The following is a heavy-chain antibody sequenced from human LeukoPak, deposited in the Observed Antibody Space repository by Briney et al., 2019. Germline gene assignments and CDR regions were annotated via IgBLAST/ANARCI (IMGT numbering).Heavy chain of an antibody. Sequence: SETLSLTCTVAGASSSSYYRSWIRQPPGKGLEWIGYICYSGSTNYNPSLKSRVTISVDTSKNQFSLKLSSVTAADTAVYYCARDSGFTGGYCINGVCYGGWLDPWGQGTLVTVSS. CDR2: ICYSGST. V-gene: IGHV4-59*12. CDR3: ARDSGFTGGYCINGVCYGGWLDP. CDR1: GASSSSYY. D-gene: IGHD2-8*01. J-gene: IGHJ5*02.